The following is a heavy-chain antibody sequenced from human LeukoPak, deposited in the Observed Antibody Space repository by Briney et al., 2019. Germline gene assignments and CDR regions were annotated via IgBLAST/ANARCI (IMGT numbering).Heavy chain of an antibody. J-gene: IGHJ4*02. CDR1: GDSVSSNSAA. CDR2: TYYRSKWYN. CDR3: ARELTGFDY. Sequence: SQTLSLTCAISGDSVSSNSAAWNWIRRSPSRGLEWLGRTYYRSKWYNEYAISVKSPITTNADTSKNQLSLQLNSVTPEDTAVYYCARELTGFDYWGQGTLVTVSS. D-gene: IGHD7-27*01. V-gene: IGHV6-1*01.